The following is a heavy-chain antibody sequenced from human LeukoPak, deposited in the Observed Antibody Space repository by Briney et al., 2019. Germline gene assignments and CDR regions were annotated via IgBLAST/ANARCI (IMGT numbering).Heavy chain of an antibody. CDR2: IWYDGSKK. D-gene: IGHD2-2*01. Sequence: GGSLRLSCVASGFAFSGYDFHWVRQAPGKGLEWVAVIWYDGSKKYYADSVKGRFTVSRDNSKSTLYLQMSSLRVEDSAVYYCARDVGSVAPVLDSWGLGTLVTVSS. CDR3: ARDVGSVAPVLDS. J-gene: IGHJ4*02. CDR1: GFAFSGYD. V-gene: IGHV3-33*01.